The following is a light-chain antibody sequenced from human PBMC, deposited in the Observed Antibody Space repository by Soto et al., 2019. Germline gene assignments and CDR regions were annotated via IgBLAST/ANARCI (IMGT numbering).Light chain of an antibody. Sequence: IQLTQSPSSLSASVGDRVTITCRASQGISSNLAWYQQKPGKAPKLLIFGASTLQSGVPSRFSGSGSGTEFTLTISSLQPDDFATYYCQQYSTYTPRTFGQGTKVDIK. J-gene: IGKJ1*01. CDR2: GAS. CDR1: QGISSN. CDR3: QQYSTYTPRT. V-gene: IGKV1-9*01.